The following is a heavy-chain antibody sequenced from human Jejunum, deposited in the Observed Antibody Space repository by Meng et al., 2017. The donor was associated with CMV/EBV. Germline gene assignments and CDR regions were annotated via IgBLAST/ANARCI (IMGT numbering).Heavy chain of an antibody. J-gene: IGHJ4*02. CDR3: ARLPGTGAGLL. CDR2: ISYDGNNI. V-gene: IGHV3-30*03. CDR1: GFPFTNYW. Sequence: CVVSGFPFTNYWLSWVRQAPGKGLEWVAFISYDGNNIYYADSVKGRFTISRDNSNSTLFLQLNSLRTEDTSVYYCARLPGTGAGLLWGQGTLVTVSS.